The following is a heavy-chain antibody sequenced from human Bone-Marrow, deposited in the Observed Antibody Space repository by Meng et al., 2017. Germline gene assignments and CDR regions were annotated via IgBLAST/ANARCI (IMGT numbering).Heavy chain of an antibody. D-gene: IGHD5-18*01. Sequence: QLQLQESGPGLVKPSETLSLTCTVSGGSISSSLFYWGWVRQPPGKGLEWIGSIYYTGSTYYNPSLKSRVTISIDTSKNQFSLKLSSVTAADTAVYYCARLDDTGIDYWGQGILVTVSS. CDR1: GGSISSSLFY. CDR2: IYYTGST. J-gene: IGHJ4*02. V-gene: IGHV4-39*01. CDR3: ARLDDTGIDY.